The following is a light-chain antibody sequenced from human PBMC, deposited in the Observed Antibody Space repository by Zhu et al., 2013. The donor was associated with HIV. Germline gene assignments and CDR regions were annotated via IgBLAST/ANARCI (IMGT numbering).Light chain of an antibody. CDR2: DAS. CDR1: QDIKNY. V-gene: IGKV1-33*01. CDR3: QQYDNFPPLT. J-gene: IGKJ4*01. Sequence: DIQMTQSPSSLSASVGDRVTITCQASQDIKNYLNWYQQKPGKAPKLLIYDASNLETGVPSRFSGSGSGTDFTFTISSLQPEDIATYYCQQYDNFPPLTFGGGTKVRSN.